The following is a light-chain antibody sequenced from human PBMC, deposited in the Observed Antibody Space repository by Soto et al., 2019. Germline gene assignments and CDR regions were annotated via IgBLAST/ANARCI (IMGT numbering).Light chain of an antibody. J-gene: IGLJ3*02. CDR2: EVS. CDR1: SSDIGGYNY. Sequence: QSALTQPASVSGSPGQSITFSCTGTSSDIGGYNYVSWYQQHPGKAPKLIISEVSNRPSGVSNRFSGSKSGNTASLTISGLQAEDEADYYCSSYTRSTTLVFGGGTKVTVL. CDR3: SSYTRSTTLV. V-gene: IGLV2-14*01.